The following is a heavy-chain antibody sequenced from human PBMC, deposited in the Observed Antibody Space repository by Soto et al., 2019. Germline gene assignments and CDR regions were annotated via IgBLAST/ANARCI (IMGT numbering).Heavy chain of an antibody. Sequence: EVELLESGGAWIQPGGSRNPPGPPPGLTFNTKAMTGVRQAPGKGLEWVSAISRYGDFTYYADSVEGRFTISRDNSKNTLYLQMNSLRAEDTAVSYCAKDRYLDHDSRGYLFDNWGQGTLVTVSS. CDR2: ISRYGDFT. V-gene: IGHV3-23*01. CDR1: GLTFNTKA. CDR3: AKDRYLDHDSRGYLFDN. J-gene: IGHJ4*02. D-gene: IGHD3-22*01.